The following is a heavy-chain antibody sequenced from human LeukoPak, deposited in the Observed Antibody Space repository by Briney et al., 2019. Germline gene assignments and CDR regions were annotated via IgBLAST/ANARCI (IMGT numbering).Heavy chain of an antibody. Sequence: SETLSLTCTVSGGSISSYYWSWIRQSPGKGLEWIGYIYHSGSTKYNPSLKSRVTISVDTSKKQFSLKLSSVTAADTAVYYRARESGSTWLDYWGQGTLVTVSS. CDR1: GGSISSYY. J-gene: IGHJ4*02. V-gene: IGHV4-59*01. D-gene: IGHD6-13*01. CDR2: IYHSGST. CDR3: ARESGSTWLDY.